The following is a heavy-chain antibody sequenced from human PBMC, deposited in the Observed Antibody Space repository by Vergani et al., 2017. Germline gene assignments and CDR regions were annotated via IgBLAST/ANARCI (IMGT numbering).Heavy chain of an antibody. CDR1: GYPFTSYY. V-gene: IGHV1-46*01. CDR2: INPSGGST. D-gene: IGHD7-27*01. J-gene: IGHJ3*02. Sequence: QVQLVQSGAEVKKPGASVKVSCKASGYPFTSYYMHWVRQAPGQGLEWMGIINPSGGSTSYAQKFQGRVTMTRDTSTRTVYMELSSLRSEDTAVYYCARVNWGRGAFDIWGQGTMVTVSS. CDR3: ARVNWGRGAFDI.